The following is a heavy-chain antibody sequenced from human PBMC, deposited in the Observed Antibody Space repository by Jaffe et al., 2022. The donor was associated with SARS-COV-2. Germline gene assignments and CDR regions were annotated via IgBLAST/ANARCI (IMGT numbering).Heavy chain of an antibody. D-gene: IGHD6-19*01. V-gene: IGHV4-39*01. CDR3: ARHMSSDWTPYYFDL. CDR1: GGSVSINSYY. CDR2: ISYNGIT. Sequence: QLQLQESGPGLVKPSETLSLTCTVSGGSVSINSYYWGWIRQPPGKGLEWIATISYNGITYYNPSLKSRVTIPVDTPNNQFSLKLSSVTAADTALYYCARHMSSDWTPYYFDLWGQGTLVTVSS. J-gene: IGHJ4*02.